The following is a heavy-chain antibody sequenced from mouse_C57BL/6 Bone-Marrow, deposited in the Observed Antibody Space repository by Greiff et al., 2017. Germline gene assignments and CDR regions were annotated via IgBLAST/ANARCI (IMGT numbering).Heavy chain of an antibody. Sequence: EVKLVESGGGLVQPKGSLKLSCAASGFSFNTYAMNWVRQAPGKGLEWVARIRSKSNNYATYYADSVKDRFTISGDDSESMLYLQMNNLKTEDTAMYYCVSPIHYGSSLLAYWGQGTLVTVSA. CDR3: VSPIHYGSSLLAY. J-gene: IGHJ3*01. V-gene: IGHV10-1*01. D-gene: IGHD1-1*01. CDR1: GFSFNTYA. CDR2: IRSKSNNYAT.